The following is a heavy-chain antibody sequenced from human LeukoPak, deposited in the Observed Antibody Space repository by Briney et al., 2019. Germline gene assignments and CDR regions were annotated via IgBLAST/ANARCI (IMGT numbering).Heavy chain of an antibody. CDR3: TSFFETN. CDR2: VNNDGSAT. V-gene: IGHV3-74*01. CDR1: RFIFTNYW. Sequence: GGSLRLSCAASRFIFTNYWIHWVRQAPGKGLVWVSHVNNDGSATSYADSVKGRFTISRDSAKNTVYLHMHSLRVEDTAVYYCTSFFETNWGQGTLVTVSS. D-gene: IGHD2/OR15-2a*01. J-gene: IGHJ4*02.